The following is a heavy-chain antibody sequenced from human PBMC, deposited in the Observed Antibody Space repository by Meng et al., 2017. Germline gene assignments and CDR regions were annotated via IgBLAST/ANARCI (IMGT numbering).Heavy chain of an antibody. J-gene: IGHJ5*02. D-gene: IGHD3-22*01. V-gene: IGHV1-2*06. CDR2: INPNSGGT. CDR1: GYTFTGYY. Sequence: QVQLVQAGAEVKKPGALGKVSCKASGYTFTGYYMHWVRQAPGQGLEWMGRINPNSGGTNYAQKFQGRVTMTRDTSISTAYMELSRLRSDDTAVYYCARALIVVANWFDPWGQGTLVTVSS. CDR3: ARALIVVANWFDP.